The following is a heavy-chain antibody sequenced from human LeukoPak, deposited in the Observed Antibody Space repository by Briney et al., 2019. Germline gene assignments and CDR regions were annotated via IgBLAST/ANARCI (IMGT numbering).Heavy chain of an antibody. CDR2: INHSGST. J-gene: IGHJ5*02. Sequence: PSETLSLTCAVYGGSFSGYYWSWIRQPPGKGLEWIGEINHSGSTNYNPSLKSRVTISVDTSKNQFSLKLSSVTAADTAVYYCATPRGASNWFDPWGQGVLVTVSS. D-gene: IGHD3-10*01. CDR1: GGSFSGYY. CDR3: ATPRGASNWFDP. V-gene: IGHV4-34*01.